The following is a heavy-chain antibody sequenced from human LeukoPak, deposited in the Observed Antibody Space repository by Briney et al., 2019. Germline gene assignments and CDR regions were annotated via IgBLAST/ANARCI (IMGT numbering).Heavy chain of an antibody. V-gene: IGHV3-48*04. Sequence: GGALRLSCAASGFTFSDYSMNWVRQAPGKGLEWVSYISFSVNTKYYGDSVKGRFTISRDNAKNSLYLHMDSLRAEDTAVYYCARGAYSSGWAYFDHWGQGTLVTVSS. D-gene: IGHD6-19*01. CDR3: ARGAYSSGWAYFDH. CDR2: ISFSVNTK. J-gene: IGHJ4*02. CDR1: GFTFSDYS.